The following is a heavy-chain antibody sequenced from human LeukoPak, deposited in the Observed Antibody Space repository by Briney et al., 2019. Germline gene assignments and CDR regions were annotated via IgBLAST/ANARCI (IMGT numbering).Heavy chain of an antibody. J-gene: IGHJ4*02. V-gene: IGHV1-2*02. CDR3: ARDRVGSGWPRPYYFEV. CDR2: INPNTGAT. D-gene: IGHD6-19*01. CDR1: GYTLTGYY. Sequence: ASVKDSCKASGYTLTGYYLHWVRPAPGQGLEWMGWINPNTGATHSAQKFQGRITMTRDTSISTAYMDLSRLRSDDTAVYYCARDRVGSGWPRPYYFEVWGQGTLVTVSS.